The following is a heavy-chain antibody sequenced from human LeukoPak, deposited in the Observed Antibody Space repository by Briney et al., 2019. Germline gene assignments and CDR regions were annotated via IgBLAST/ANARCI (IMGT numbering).Heavy chain of an antibody. CDR2: IYYSGST. Sequence: PSETLSLTCTVSNGSVRSDYWSWVRQSPGKGLEWIGYIYYSGSTNYNPSLKSRVTISIHTSRNQFSLMLSSVTAADTAMYYCARYYDRTGFDYWGQGTLVTVSS. CDR1: NGSVRSDY. D-gene: IGHD3-16*01. J-gene: IGHJ4*02. CDR3: ARYYDRTGFDY. V-gene: IGHV4-59*08.